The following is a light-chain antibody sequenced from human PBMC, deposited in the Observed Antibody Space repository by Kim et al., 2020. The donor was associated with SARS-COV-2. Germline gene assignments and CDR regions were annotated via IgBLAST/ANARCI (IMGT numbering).Light chain of an antibody. CDR2: HVS. J-gene: IGKJ2*01. Sequence: LPPGERPSDACRASQSVGNSLAWDQHIPGQAPRLPMYHVSHRAGGIPARFSGSGSGTDFTLAITSLDPEDFAVYYWQLRRDWPAYTFGQGTKLEI. CDR3: QLRRDWPAYT. V-gene: IGKV3-11*01. CDR1: QSVGNS.